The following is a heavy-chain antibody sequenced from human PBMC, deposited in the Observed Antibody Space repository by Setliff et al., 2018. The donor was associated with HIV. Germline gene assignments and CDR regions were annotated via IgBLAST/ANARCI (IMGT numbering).Heavy chain of an antibody. Sequence: SETLSLTCTVSGDSIRSGDFYWSWIRQSPGKGLEWIGSIYSSGSTNYNPSVKSRVTISIDTSKKQFALRLTSVTAADTALYFCARDIATVATPDRADWGQGTLVTVSS. CDR2: IYSSGST. CDR1: GDSIRSGDFY. CDR3: ARDIATVATPDRAD. V-gene: IGHV4-61*08. J-gene: IGHJ4*02. D-gene: IGHD4-17*01.